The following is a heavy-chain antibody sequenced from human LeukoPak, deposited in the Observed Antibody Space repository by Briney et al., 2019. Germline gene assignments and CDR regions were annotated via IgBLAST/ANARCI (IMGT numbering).Heavy chain of an antibody. CDR2: IYHSGST. CDR3: ARDTSPANWDDYYYGMDV. Sequence: SETLSLTCTVSGGSISNYYWSWIRQPPEKGLEWIGYIYHSGSTNYNPSLKSRVTISVDTSKNQFSLKLSSVTAADTAVYYCARDTSPANWDDYYYGMDVWGQGTTVTVSS. CDR1: GGSISNYY. V-gene: IGHV4-59*01. J-gene: IGHJ6*02. D-gene: IGHD7-27*01.